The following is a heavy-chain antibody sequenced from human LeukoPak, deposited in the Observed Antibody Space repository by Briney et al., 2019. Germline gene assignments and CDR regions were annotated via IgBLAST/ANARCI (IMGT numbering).Heavy chain of an antibody. J-gene: IGHJ4*02. CDR3: ARLTTYYYGSGSKPTRKFDY. CDR1: GGSISSYY. D-gene: IGHD3-10*01. CDR2: IYYSGST. V-gene: IGHV4-59*12. Sequence: PSETLSLTCTVSGGSISSYYWSWIRQPPGKGLEWIGYIYYSGSTNYNPSLKSRVTISVDTSKNQFSLKLSSVTAADTAVYYCARLTTYYYGSGSKPTRKFDYWGQGTLVTVSS.